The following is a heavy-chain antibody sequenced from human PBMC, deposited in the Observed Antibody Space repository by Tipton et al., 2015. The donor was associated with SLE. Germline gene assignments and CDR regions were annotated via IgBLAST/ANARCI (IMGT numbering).Heavy chain of an antibody. J-gene: IGHJ4*02. Sequence: TLSLTCTVSGVSVTNYYWSWIRQPPGKGLEWIGEINHTGGTNYNPSLKSRVTISVDTSKNQFSLKLRPVTAADTAVYYCARGLFGWELPYWGQGTLVTVSS. D-gene: IGHD1-26*01. V-gene: IGHV4-34*01. CDR2: INHTGGT. CDR1: GVSVTNYY. CDR3: ARGLFGWELPY.